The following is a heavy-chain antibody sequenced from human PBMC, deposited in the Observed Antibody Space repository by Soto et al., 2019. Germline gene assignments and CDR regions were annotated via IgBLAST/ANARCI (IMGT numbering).Heavy chain of an antibody. CDR3: XXXLXXXXLEWLQEMXXY. Sequence: GGSLRLSCAASGFTFSSYAMSWVRQAPGKGLEWVSAISGSGGSTYYADSVKGRFTISRDNSKNTLYLQMNSLRAEDTAVYNCXXXLXXXXLEWLQEMXXYXXXGXXVT. D-gene: IGHD3-3*01. CDR1: GFTFSSYA. CDR2: ISGSGGST. J-gene: IGHJ4*02. V-gene: IGHV3-23*01.